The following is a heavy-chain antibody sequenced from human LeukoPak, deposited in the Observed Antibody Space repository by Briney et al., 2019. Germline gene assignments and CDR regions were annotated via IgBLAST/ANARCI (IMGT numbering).Heavy chain of an antibody. J-gene: IGHJ4*02. D-gene: IGHD4-17*01. V-gene: IGHV3-30*18. CDR1: GFTFSSYG. Sequence: GGSLRLSCAASGFTFSSYGMHWVRQAPGKGLEWVAVVSYDGSNKYYADSVKGRFTISRDNSKNTLYLQMNSLRAEDTAVYYCAKQHGDYQYYFDYWGQETLVTVSS. CDR3: AKQHGDYQYYFDY. CDR2: VSYDGSNK.